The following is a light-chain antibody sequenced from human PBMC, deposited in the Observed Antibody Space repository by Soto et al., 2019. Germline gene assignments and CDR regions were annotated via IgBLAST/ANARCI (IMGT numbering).Light chain of an antibody. CDR1: QDINSW. V-gene: IGKV1-12*01. Sequence: IQMTQSPSSVSASVGDRVTITCRASQDINSWLAWYQQKPGRAPNLLIYAASNLKNGVPSRFSGSGFGTDFTLTIRSLQPEDFATYYCQQANTFPGTFGQGTKVEMK. CDR2: AAS. J-gene: IGKJ1*01. CDR3: QQANTFPGT.